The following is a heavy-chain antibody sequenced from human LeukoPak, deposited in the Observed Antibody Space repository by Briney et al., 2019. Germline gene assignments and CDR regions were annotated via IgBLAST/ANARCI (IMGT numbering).Heavy chain of an antibody. CDR1: GFSFNIYS. CDR3: ASGIFYASVQTWSPV. CDR2: ISFGSTYI. D-gene: IGHD3-16*01. V-gene: IGHV3-21*01. Sequence: PGGSLRLSCAASGFSFNIYSMNWVRQAPGRGLEWVSSISFGSTYISYADSVKGRFTISRDDAKKSLYLQMNGLRAKDTAFYYCASGIFYASVQTWSPVWGQGTLATVSS. J-gene: IGHJ4*02.